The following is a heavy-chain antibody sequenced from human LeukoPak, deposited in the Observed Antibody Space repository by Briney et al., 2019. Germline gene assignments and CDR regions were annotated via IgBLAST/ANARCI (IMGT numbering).Heavy chain of an antibody. D-gene: IGHD6-13*01. Sequence: SETLSLTCTVSGGSISSYYWSWIRQPPGKGLEWIGYIYYRGSTNYNPSLKSRVTISVDTSKNQFPLKLSSVTAADTAVYYCARAGGYSSSWYGDAFDIWGQGTMVTVSS. J-gene: IGHJ3*02. CDR3: ARAGGYSSSWYGDAFDI. CDR2: IYYRGST. CDR1: GGSISSYY. V-gene: IGHV4-59*01.